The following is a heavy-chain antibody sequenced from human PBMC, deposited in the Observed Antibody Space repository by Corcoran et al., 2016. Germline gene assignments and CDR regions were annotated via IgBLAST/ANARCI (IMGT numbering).Heavy chain of an antibody. Sequence: QVQLVESGGGVVQPGRSLRLSCAASGFTLSSYGMHWVRQAPGKGLEWVAVRSYDGSNKYYADSVKGRFTISRDNSKNTLYLQMNSLRAEDTAVYYCAKEGRSSGGYGVSGMDVWGQGTTVTVSS. J-gene: IGHJ6*02. CDR1: GFTLSSYG. V-gene: IGHV3-30*18. D-gene: IGHD6-19*01. CDR3: AKEGRSSGGYGVSGMDV. CDR2: RSYDGSNK.